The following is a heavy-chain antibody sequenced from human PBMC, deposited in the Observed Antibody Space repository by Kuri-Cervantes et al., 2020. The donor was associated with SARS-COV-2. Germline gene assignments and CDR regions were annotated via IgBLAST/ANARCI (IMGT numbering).Heavy chain of an antibody. CDR3: AKTTVTYGFDY. Sequence: ETLSLTCAASGFTFSSYSMNWVRQAPGKGLEWVSYISSSSSTIYYADSVKGRFTISRDSSKNTLYLQMNSLRAEDTAVYYCAKTTVTYGFDYWGQGTRVTGAS. CDR2: ISSSSSTI. D-gene: IGHD4-17*01. V-gene: IGHV3-48*01. J-gene: IGHJ4*02. CDR1: GFTFSSYS.